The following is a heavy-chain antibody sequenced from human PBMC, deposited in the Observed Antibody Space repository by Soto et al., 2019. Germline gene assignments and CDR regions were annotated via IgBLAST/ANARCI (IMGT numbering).Heavy chain of an antibody. J-gene: IGHJ4*02. CDR3: AKDHKTTYEVDC. CDR2: ISAAGGAS. CDR1: RFTFRDYA. Sequence: VGSLRLSCAASRFTFRDYAMTWVRQAPGKGLEWVSAISAAGGASYYADAVKGRFIISRDNSKNTLYLQMNRVSVEDTAVYYCAKDHKTTYEVDCWGQGTLVTVSS. V-gene: IGHV3-23*01. D-gene: IGHD3-22*01.